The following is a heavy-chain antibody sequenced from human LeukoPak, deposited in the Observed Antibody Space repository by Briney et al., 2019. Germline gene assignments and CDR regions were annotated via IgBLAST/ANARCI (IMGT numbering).Heavy chain of an antibody. J-gene: IGHJ5*02. Sequence: GGSLRLSCAASGFSFSTYSMNWVRQAPGKGLEWVSSISSGGRYVYYADSVKGRFTISRDNAKNSLYLQMNSLRAEDTAVYYCARDSRTMVRGVLDWFDPWGQGTLVTVSS. V-gene: IGHV3-21*01. D-gene: IGHD3-10*01. CDR3: ARDSRTMVRGVLDWFDP. CDR2: ISSGGRYV. CDR1: GFSFSTYS.